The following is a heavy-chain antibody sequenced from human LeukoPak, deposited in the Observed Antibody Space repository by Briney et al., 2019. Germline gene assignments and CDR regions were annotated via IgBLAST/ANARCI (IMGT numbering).Heavy chain of an antibody. V-gene: IGHV4-59*08. CDR2: VYYTGST. D-gene: IGHD4-17*01. Sequence: SETLSLTCTVSRDSISNYYWSWIRQPPGKGLEWIGYVYYTGSTNSNPSLKSRVTISVDTSKNQFSLKLSSVTAADTAVYYCASVNYGDYPYFRRWGQGTLVTVSS. CDR3: ASVNYGDYPYFRR. CDR1: RDSISNYY. J-gene: IGHJ1*01.